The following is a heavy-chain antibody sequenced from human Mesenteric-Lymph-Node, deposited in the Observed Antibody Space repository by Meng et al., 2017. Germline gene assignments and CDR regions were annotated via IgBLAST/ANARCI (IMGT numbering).Heavy chain of an antibody. Sequence: SETLSLTCAVDGESLSDYYWSWVRQSPGKGLEWIGEIHHSGATTYNPSLKSRVTLSLDTSKNQFSLRLSSVTAADTAVYYCARWTGSHFDYWGQGTLVTVSS. D-gene: IGHD3/OR15-3a*01. CDR3: ARWTGSHFDY. V-gene: IGHV4-34*01. CDR2: IHHSGAT. J-gene: IGHJ4*02. CDR1: GESLSDYY.